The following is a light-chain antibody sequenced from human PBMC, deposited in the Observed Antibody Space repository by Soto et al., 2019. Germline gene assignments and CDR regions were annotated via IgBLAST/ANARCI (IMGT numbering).Light chain of an antibody. CDR2: GAS. Sequence: EIVLTQSPGTLSLSPGERGTLSCRASQSVTSYLAWYQQKPGQAPRLLIYGASSRATGIPDRFSGSGSGTDFTLTISRLEPEDFAVYYCQHYGGSPLTFGGGTKVDIK. V-gene: IGKV3-20*01. CDR3: QHYGGSPLT. CDR1: QSVTSY. J-gene: IGKJ4*01.